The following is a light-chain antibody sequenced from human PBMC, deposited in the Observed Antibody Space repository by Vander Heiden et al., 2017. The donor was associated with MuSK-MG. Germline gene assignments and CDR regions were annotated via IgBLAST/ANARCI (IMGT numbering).Light chain of an antibody. CDR3: QQSYSTPYT. CDR1: QSIRTF. V-gene: IGKV1-39*01. J-gene: IGKJ2*01. CDR2: AAP. Sequence: DVQMTQSPSSLSASVGDTVTGPCRTSQSIRTFLNWYQQKPGEAPKVLIFAAPSLQSGVPSRFGGSGSGTDFTLTISSLQPEDFATYYCQQSYSTPYTFGQGTKLEIK.